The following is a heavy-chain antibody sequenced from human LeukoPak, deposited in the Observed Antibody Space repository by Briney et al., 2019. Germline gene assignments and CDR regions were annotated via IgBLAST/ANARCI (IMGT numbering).Heavy chain of an antibody. V-gene: IGHV3-7*01. CDR2: IKQDGSEK. D-gene: IGHD6-19*01. CDR3: AKETAENIAVAGTLGY. Sequence: PGGSLRLSCAASGFTFSSYWMSWVRQAPGKGLEWVANIKQDGSEKYYVDSVKGRFTISRDNAKNSLYLQMNSLRAEDTAVYYCAKETAENIAVAGTLGYWGQGTLVTVSS. J-gene: IGHJ4*02. CDR1: GFTFSSYW.